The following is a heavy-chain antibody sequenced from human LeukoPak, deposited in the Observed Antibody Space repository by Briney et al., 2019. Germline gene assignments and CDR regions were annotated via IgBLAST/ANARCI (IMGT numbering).Heavy chain of an antibody. V-gene: IGHV4-34*01. D-gene: IGHD2-15*01. CDR3: ARYVVVAAVYRYFDL. CDR2: INHSGST. CDR1: GGSFSGYY. Sequence: PSETLSLTCAVYGGSFSGYYWSWIRQPPGKGLEGIGEINHSGSTNYNPSLKSRVTISVDASKNQFSLKLSSVTAADTAVYYCARYVVVAAVYRYFDLWGRGTLVTVSS. J-gene: IGHJ2*01.